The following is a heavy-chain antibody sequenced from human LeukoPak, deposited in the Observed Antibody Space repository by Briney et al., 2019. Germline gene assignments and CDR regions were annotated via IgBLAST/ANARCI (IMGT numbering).Heavy chain of an antibody. D-gene: IGHD5-24*01. J-gene: IGHJ4*02. Sequence: SGGSLRLSCAASGFTFSSYAVHWVRQAPGKGLEWVAVISYDGSNKYYADSVKGRFTISRDNSKNTLYLQMNSLRAEDTAVYYCARGGDGYNLDYWGQGTLVTVSS. CDR3: ARGGDGYNLDY. V-gene: IGHV3-30*04. CDR2: ISYDGSNK. CDR1: GFTFSSYA.